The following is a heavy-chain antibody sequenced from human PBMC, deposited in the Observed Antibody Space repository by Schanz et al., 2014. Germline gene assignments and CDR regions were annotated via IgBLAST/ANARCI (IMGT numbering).Heavy chain of an antibody. D-gene: IGHD1-1*01. V-gene: IGHV3-48*01. CDR2: ITYNGGTI. Sequence: EVQLVESGGGWVQPGGSLRLSCVASGFAFSSHSFNWVRQAPGKGLEWISYITYNGGTIYYADSVKGRFTISRDNAKNSLYLEMNSLRTEDTALYYCARDRRNADLDYWGQGTLVTVSS. CDR1: GFAFSSHS. J-gene: IGHJ4*02. CDR3: ARDRRNADLDY.